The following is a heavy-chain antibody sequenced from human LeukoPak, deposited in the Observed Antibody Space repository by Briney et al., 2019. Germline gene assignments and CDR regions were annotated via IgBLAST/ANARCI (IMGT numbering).Heavy chain of an antibody. CDR2: ISSSSSYI. CDR1: GFTFSRYS. J-gene: IGHJ6*03. CDR3: ARVVVATILDYYYYMDV. Sequence: GGSLRLSCAAAGFTFSRYSMNWVRQAPGKGLEWVSSISSSSSYIYYADSVKGRFTIYRDNAKNSLYLQMNRLRAEDTAVYYCARVVVATILDYYYYMDVWGKGTTVTVSS. V-gene: IGHV3-21*01. D-gene: IGHD5-12*01.